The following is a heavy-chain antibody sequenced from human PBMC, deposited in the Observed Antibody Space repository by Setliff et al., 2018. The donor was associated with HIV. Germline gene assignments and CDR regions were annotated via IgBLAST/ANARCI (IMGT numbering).Heavy chain of an antibody. D-gene: IGHD5-18*01. Sequence: PGESLRLSCAASGFTFSSYAMSWVRQTPEKGLGWVSIITSGGSTYYADSAKGRFIISRDNSQNTLYLQMNSLRADDTAIYYCAKGFRPVDTALVSGPTYWGQGIRVTVSS. J-gene: IGHJ4*02. V-gene: IGHV3-23*01. CDR2: ITSGGST. CDR3: AKGFRPVDTALVSGPTY. CDR1: GFTFSSYA.